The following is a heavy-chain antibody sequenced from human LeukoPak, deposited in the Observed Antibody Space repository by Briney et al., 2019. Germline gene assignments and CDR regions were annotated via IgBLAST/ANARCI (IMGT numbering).Heavy chain of an antibody. J-gene: IGHJ5*01. D-gene: IGHD1-26*01. Sequence: SETLSLTCTVSGGSVSSRTYYWNWLRQPPGKGLEWIGYIYDSESTNYNSSLKSRVTISGDTSKNQFSLKLRSVTAADTALYYCARGQVGATQLFDFWGQGTLVTVSS. V-gene: IGHV4-61*01. CDR1: GGSVSSRTYY. CDR2: IYDSEST. CDR3: ARGQVGATQLFDF.